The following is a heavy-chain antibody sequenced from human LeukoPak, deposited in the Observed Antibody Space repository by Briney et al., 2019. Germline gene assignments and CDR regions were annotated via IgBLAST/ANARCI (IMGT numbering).Heavy chain of an antibody. V-gene: IGHV4-4*07. CDR2: IYTSGST. D-gene: IGHD1-7*01. Sequence: PSETLSLTCTVSGGSLNDYYWSWIRQRAGKGLEWIGRIYTSGSTNYNPSLKSRVSMSLDTSKNQFYLKLSSVTAADTAVYFCATSITATRYFDYWGQGTLVTVSS. CDR3: ATSITATRYFDY. J-gene: IGHJ4*02. CDR1: GGSLNDYY.